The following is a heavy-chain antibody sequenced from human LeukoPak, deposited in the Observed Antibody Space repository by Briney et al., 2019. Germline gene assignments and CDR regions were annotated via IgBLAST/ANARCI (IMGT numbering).Heavy chain of an antibody. CDR2: INHSGST. V-gene: IGHV4-34*01. J-gene: IGHJ4*02. D-gene: IGHD6-13*01. Sequence: KPSETLSLTCAVYGGSFSGYYWSWIRQPPGKGLEWIGEINHSGSTNYNPSLKSRVTISVDTSKTQFSLKLSSVTAADTAVYYCARGEXRQLVPFDYWGQGTLVTVS. CDR3: ARGEXRQLVPFDY. CDR1: GGSFSGYY.